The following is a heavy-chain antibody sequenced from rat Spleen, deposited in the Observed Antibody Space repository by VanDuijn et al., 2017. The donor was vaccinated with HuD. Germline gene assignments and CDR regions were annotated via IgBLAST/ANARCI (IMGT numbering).Heavy chain of an antibody. CDR3: VRQDTSGYSNWFTY. CDR1: GFTFSDYN. D-gene: IGHD4-3*01. Sequence: EVQLVESGGGLVQPGRSLKLSCAASGFTFSDYNMAWVRQAPKKGLEWVAIITYDGSSTYYRDSVKGRFTVSRENAKSTLYFLMDSLRSEDTATYYCVRQDTSGYSNWFTYWGQGTLVTVSS. J-gene: IGHJ3*01. CDR2: ITYDGSST. V-gene: IGHV5-7*01.